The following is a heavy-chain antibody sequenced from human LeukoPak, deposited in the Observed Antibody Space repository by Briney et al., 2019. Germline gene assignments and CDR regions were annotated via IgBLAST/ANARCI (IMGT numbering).Heavy chain of an antibody. CDR3: AKAPATGEGYYFYYMDV. D-gene: IGHD7-27*01. V-gene: IGHV3-23*01. CDR2: INGRAATT. Sequence: GGSLRLSCAASGFASGFTFSSYAMSWVRQAPGKGLEWVASINGRAATTYYADSVKGRFTISRDNSKNTLYLQMNSPGADDTAVYYCAKAPATGEGYYFYYMDVWAKGPRSPSP. J-gene: IGHJ6*03. CDR1: GFTFSSYA.